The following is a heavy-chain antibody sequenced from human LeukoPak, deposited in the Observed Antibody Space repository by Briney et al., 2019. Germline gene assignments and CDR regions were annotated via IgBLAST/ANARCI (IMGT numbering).Heavy chain of an antibody. D-gene: IGHD2-21*02. J-gene: IGHJ4*02. CDR3: AKDPSPYCGGDCYFDC. CDR2: ITIGGGRT. Sequence: GVSLRLSCEASGFTFSSYAMAWVRQAPGKGLEWVSSITIGGGRTYYADSVKGRYTISRDNSKNTLYLQMNSLRVEDTAIYYCAKDPSPYCGGDCYFDCWGQGTLVTVSS. V-gene: IGHV3-23*01. CDR1: GFTFSSYA.